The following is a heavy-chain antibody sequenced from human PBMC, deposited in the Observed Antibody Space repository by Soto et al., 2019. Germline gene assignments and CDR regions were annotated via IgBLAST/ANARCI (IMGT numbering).Heavy chain of an antibody. Sequence: EVQLVESGGGLAQPGGSVRLSCAASGFTFSSYEMNWVRQAPGKTLEWVSYISSGGDSSYYADSVKGRFTISRDNAKNSLSLQMNSLRVEDTAVYYCARVYCSTTTFHVQAFDSWGQGTLVTVSS. J-gene: IGHJ4*02. D-gene: IGHD2-2*01. CDR3: ARVYCSTTTFHVQAFDS. CDR1: GFTFSSYE. CDR2: ISSGGDSS. V-gene: IGHV3-48*03.